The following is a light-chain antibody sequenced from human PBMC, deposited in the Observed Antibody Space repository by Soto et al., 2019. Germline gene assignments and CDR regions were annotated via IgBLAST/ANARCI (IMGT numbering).Light chain of an antibody. CDR1: SGHSSYA. CDR3: QTWGTGTLV. CDR2: LNSDGSH. J-gene: IGLJ2*01. V-gene: IGLV4-69*01. Sequence: QSVLTQSPSASVSLGASVNLTCTLSSGHSSYAIAWHQQQPEKGPRYLMKLNSDGSHSKGDGSPDRFSGSSSGAERYLTISSLQSEDEADYYCQTWGTGTLVFGGGTKVTVL.